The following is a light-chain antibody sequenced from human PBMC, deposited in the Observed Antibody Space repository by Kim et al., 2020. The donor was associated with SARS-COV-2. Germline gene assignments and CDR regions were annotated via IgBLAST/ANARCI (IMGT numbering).Light chain of an antibody. CDR2: GAS. Sequence: EIVLTQSPGTLSLSPGERATLSCRASQSVSSSYLAWYKQKPGQAPRLLIYGASSRATGIPDRFSGSGSGTDFTLTISRLEPEDFAVYYCKQDGSSPITFGQGTRMGIK. CDR3: KQDGSSPIT. J-gene: IGKJ5*01. V-gene: IGKV3-20*01. CDR1: QSVSSSY.